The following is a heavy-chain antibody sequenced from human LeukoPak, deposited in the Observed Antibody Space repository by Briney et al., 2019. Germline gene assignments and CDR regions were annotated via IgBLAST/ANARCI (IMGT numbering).Heavy chain of an antibody. V-gene: IGHV4-34*01. D-gene: IGHD6-19*01. J-gene: IGHJ4*02. CDR2: INHSGST. CDR1: GGSFSGYY. Sequence: PSETLSLTCAVYGGSFSGYYWSWIRQPPGKGLEWIGEINHSGSTNYNPSLKSRVTISVDTSKNQFSLKLSSVTAADTAVYYCARGQGGWFYWGQGTLVTASS. CDR3: ARGQGGWFY.